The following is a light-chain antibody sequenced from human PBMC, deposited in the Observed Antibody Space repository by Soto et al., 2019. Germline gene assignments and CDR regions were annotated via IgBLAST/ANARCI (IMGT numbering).Light chain of an antibody. CDR1: TSNIGAGYD. V-gene: IGLV1-40*01. Sequence: QSVLTQSPSVSGAPGQRVTISCSGTTSNIGAGYDVHWYQLLPGTAPKLLIYANTDRPSGVPDRFSGSKSGTSASLAITGLQAEDEADYYCQSYDSGLSGSIFGGGTKLTVL. CDR3: QSYDSGLSGSI. J-gene: IGLJ2*01. CDR2: ANT.